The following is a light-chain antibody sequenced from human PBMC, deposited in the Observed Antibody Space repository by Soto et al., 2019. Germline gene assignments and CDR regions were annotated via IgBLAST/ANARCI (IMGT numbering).Light chain of an antibody. J-gene: IGLJ2*01. CDR1: SSDVGGYNY. Sequence: QSALTQPASVSGSPGQSITISCTGNSSDVGGYNYVSWYQQHPGKAPKLMIYDVSHRPSGVSNRFSGSKSGNTASLTISGLQAEDEADYYCSSYTSSSTSFGGGTQLTVL. CDR3: SSYTSSSTS. CDR2: DVS. V-gene: IGLV2-14*01.